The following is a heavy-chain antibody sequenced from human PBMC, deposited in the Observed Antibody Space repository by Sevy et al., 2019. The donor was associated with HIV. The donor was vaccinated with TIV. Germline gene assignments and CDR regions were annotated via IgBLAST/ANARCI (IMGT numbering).Heavy chain of an antibody. V-gene: IGHV3-23*01. Sequence: GESLKISCAASGFTFSSYAMSWVRQAPGKGLEWVSAISGSGGSTYDADSVKGRFTISRDNSKNTLYLQMNSLRAEDTAVYYCAKDGFKPSVGDENYYYYYMDVWGKGTTVTVSS. CDR1: GFTFSSYA. CDR3: AKDGFKPSVGDENYYYYYMDV. CDR2: ISGSGGST. D-gene: IGHD3-16*01. J-gene: IGHJ6*03.